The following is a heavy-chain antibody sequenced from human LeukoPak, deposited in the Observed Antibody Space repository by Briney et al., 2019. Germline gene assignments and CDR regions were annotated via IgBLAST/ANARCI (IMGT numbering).Heavy chain of an antibody. V-gene: IGHV1-46*01. CDR1: GYTFTTYY. CDR3: ARLFRSSSGYLMLDY. D-gene: IGHD3-22*01. Sequence: ASVKVSCKASGYTFTTYYIHWVRQAPGQGLEWMGIINPSGGGTSYAQTFQGRVTMARDTSTSTVYMELNSLRSEDTAVYYCARLFRSSSGYLMLDYWGQGTLVTVSS. CDR2: INPSGGGT. J-gene: IGHJ4*02.